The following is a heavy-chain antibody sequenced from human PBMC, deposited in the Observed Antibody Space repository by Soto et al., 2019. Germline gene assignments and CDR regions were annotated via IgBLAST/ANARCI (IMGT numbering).Heavy chain of an antibody. Sequence: PVGSLRLSCAASGFMFSSYGMNWVGQAPGKGLEWVSGIIAGTGSTYHADSVKGRFTISRDMSKSMIYLQMNSLRAEDTAVYYCAKEVGRYCTDGVCYGYYYYGMDVWGQGTTVTVS. J-gene: IGHJ6*02. CDR3: AKEVGRYCTDGVCYGYYYYGMDV. CDR1: GFMFSSYG. V-gene: IGHV3-23*01. CDR2: IIAGTGST. D-gene: IGHD2-8*01.